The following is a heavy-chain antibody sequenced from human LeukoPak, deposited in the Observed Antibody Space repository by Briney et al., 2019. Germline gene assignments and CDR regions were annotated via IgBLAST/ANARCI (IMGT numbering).Heavy chain of an antibody. D-gene: IGHD3-22*01. CDR3: AKEKGLYDSSGYYLAFDI. CDR1: GFTSSSYA. CDR2: ISGSGGST. V-gene: IGHV3-23*01. Sequence: GGSLRLSCAASGFTSSSYAMSWVRQAPGKGLEWVSAISGSGGSTYYADSVKGRFTISRDNSKNTLYLQMNSLRAEDTAVYYCAKEKGLYDSSGYYLAFDIWGQGTMVTVSS. J-gene: IGHJ3*02.